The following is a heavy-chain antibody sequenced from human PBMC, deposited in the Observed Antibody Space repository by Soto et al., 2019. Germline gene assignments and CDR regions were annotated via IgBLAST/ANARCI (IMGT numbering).Heavy chain of an antibody. V-gene: IGHV1-2*06. CDR2: INPRSGDT. J-gene: IGHJ5*02. CDR1: GYTFIGYY. D-gene: IGHD1-26*01. CDR3: GRDGVGATPLGWFDP. Sequence: ASVMVSCKASGYTFIGYYIHWVRQAPGQGLEWMGRINPRSGDTTYAQKFQGRLTMTRDTSISTAYMELSSLRSDDTAVYYCGRDGVGATPLGWFDPWGQGSLVTVSS.